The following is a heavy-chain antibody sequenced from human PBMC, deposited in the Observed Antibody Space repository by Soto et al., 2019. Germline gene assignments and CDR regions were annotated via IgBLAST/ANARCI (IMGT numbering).Heavy chain of an antibody. CDR1: GFTFSSYG. V-gene: IGHV3-30*18. CDR2: ISYDGSNT. Sequence: QVQVVESGGGVVQPGRSLRLSCVASGFTFSSYGMHWVRQAPGKGLEWVAIISYDGSNTYYADSVKGRFTISRDNSKNTLYLQMNSLRAEDTSVYYCAKEGGLSGSYYISSSYYFDYWGQGTLVTVSS. J-gene: IGHJ4*02. D-gene: IGHD1-26*01. CDR3: AKEGGLSGSYYISSSYYFDY.